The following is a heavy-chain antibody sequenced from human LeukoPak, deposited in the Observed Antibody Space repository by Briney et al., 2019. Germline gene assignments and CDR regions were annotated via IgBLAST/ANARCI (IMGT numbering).Heavy chain of an antibody. CDR1: GFTFSSYS. CDR2: ISSSSSYI. Sequence: GGSLRLSCAASGFTFSSYSMNWVRQAPGKGLEWVSSISSSSSYIYYADSVKGRFTISRDNAKNSLYLQMNSLRAEDTAVYYCARDRRGFGGSTSYYFDYWGQGTPVTVSS. CDR3: ARDRRGFGGSTSYYFDY. J-gene: IGHJ4*02. D-gene: IGHD2-2*01. V-gene: IGHV3-21*01.